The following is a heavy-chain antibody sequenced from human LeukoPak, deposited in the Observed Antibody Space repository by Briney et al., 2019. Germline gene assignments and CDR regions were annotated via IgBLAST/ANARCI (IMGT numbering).Heavy chain of an antibody. J-gene: IGHJ5*02. CDR1: GFTVICNY. V-gene: IGHV3-66*01. D-gene: IGHD2-2*01. CDR2: IYSGGST. CDR3: ARDWGVVPGQNWFDP. Sequence: GGSLRLSFSASGFTVICNYMKSVRQTPGKGLERGSVIYSGGSTYSADSVKGRFTISRDNSKNTLYPQMNGLRPEGTGVYYSARDWGVVPGQNWFDPWGQRTLVTVSS.